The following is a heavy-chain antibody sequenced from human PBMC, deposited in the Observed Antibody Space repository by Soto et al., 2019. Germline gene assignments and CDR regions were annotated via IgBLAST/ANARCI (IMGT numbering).Heavy chain of an antibody. V-gene: IGHV3-48*01. J-gene: IGHJ6*03. CDR3: ARDQRITGTTDYYCYMDV. CDR1: GFTFSSYS. CDR2: ISSSSSTI. D-gene: IGHD1-7*01. Sequence: PGGSLRLSCAASGFTFSSYSMNWVRQAPGKGLEWVSYISSSSSTIYYADSVKGRFTIPRDNAKNSLYLQMNSLRAEDTAVYYCARDQRITGTTDYYCYMDVWGKGTTVTVSS.